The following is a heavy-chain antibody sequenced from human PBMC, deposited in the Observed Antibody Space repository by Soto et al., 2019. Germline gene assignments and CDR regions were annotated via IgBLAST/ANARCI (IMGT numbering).Heavy chain of an antibody. D-gene: IGHD5-12*01. CDR1: GFTFSSYA. CDR3: AREGNLGRWLQPLDF. CDR2: ISGSGVST. Sequence: GGSLRLSCAASGFTFSSYAMSWVRQAPGKGLEWVSAISGSGVSTYYADSVKGRFTISRDNSKNTLYLQMNSLRAEDTAIYFCAREGNLGRWLQPLDFRGQGTLVTVSS. J-gene: IGHJ4*02. V-gene: IGHV3-23*01.